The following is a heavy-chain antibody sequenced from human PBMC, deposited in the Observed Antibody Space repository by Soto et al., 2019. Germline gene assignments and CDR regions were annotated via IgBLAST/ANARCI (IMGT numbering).Heavy chain of an antibody. J-gene: IGHJ4*02. CDR3: ARDRYDSSGYYLGH. CDR2: IYYTGST. Sequence: SETLSLTCTVSGGSITSGGYYWSWIRQHPGKGLEWIGYIYYTGSTYYNPSLKSRVTISADTSKNQFSLKLSSVTAADTAVYYCARDRYDSSGYYLGHWGQGTLVTVSS. D-gene: IGHD3-22*01. CDR1: GGSITSGGYY. V-gene: IGHV4-31*03.